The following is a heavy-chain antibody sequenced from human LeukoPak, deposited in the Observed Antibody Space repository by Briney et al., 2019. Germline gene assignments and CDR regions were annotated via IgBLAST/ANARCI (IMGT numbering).Heavy chain of an antibody. CDR2: INPSGGST. J-gene: IGHJ4*02. CDR1: GYTFTSYY. D-gene: IGHD4-17*01. CDR3: ARDKATTVTTFDY. Sequence: DSVKSSCKAYGYTFTSYYMHWVRQAPGQGLEWMGIINPSGGSTSYAQKFQGRVTRTTDTTTSTVDMELSSLRTEDTAVYYCARDKATTVTTFDYWGQGTLVTVSS. V-gene: IGHV1-46*03.